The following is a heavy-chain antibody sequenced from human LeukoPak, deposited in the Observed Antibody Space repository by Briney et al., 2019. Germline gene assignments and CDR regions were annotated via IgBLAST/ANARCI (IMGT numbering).Heavy chain of an antibody. CDR1: GFNFTNAW. CDR2: IKGKPDGATI. V-gene: IGHV3-15*01. Sequence: GGSLRLSCAAAGFNFTNAWMSWVRQGPGKGLEWVGRIKGKPDGATIAYAAPVKGRFTISREDSRSSLYLQMNSLKAEDTAVYYCTTPTDLACWGQGALVTVS. J-gene: IGHJ4*02. CDR3: TTPTDLAC.